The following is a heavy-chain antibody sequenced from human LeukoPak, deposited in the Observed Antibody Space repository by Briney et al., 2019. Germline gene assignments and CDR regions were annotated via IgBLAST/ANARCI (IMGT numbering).Heavy chain of an antibody. CDR1: GFTFSSYA. CDR3: AKRPGILTGPFDS. CDR2: ISGSGGST. J-gene: IGHJ4*02. D-gene: IGHD3-9*01. V-gene: IGHV3-23*01. Sequence: LSGGSLRLSCAASGFTFSSYAMSWVRQAPGKGLEWVSAISGSGGSTYYADSVKGRFTISRDNSKNTLYLQMNSLRAEDTAVYYCAKRPGILTGPFDSWGQGTLVTVSS.